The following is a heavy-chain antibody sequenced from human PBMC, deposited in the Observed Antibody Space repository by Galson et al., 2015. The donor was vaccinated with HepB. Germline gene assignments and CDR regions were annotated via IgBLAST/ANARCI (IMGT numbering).Heavy chain of an antibody. CDR2: FDPEDGET. D-gene: IGHD1-26*01. Sequence: SVKVSCKVSGYTLTELSMHWVRQAPGKGLEWMGGFDPEDGETIYAQKFQGRVTMTEDTSTDTAYMELSSLRSEDTAVYYCATDPGRGREWFDPWGQGTLVTVSS. V-gene: IGHV1-24*01. CDR1: GYTLTELS. J-gene: IGHJ5*02. CDR3: ATDPGRGREWFDP.